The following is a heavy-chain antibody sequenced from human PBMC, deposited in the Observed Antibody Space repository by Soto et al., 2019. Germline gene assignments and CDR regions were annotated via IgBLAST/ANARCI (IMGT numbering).Heavy chain of an antibody. Sequence: DLEWIGYIYYSGSSYYNPSLKSRVTISVDASKNQFSLKLSSVTAADTAVYYCARVSYGMDVWGQGTTVTVSS. J-gene: IGHJ6*02. CDR3: ARVSYGMDV. CDR2: IYYSGSS. V-gene: IGHV4-31*02.